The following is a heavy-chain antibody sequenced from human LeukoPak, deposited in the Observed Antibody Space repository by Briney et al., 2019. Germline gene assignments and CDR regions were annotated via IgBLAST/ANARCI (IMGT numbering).Heavy chain of an antibody. J-gene: IGHJ3*02. V-gene: IGHV3-66*04. D-gene: IGHD4-17*01. CDR3: ARRSTVTRDVDI. CDR1: GFTVSSNY. CDR2: SGGDT. Sequence: GGSLRLSCAASGFTVSSNYIIWVRQAPGKGLEWVSVSGGDTYYADSVKGRFTISRDNSKNTVYLQVNSLRAEDTAVYYCARRSTVTRDVDIWGQGTMVTVSS.